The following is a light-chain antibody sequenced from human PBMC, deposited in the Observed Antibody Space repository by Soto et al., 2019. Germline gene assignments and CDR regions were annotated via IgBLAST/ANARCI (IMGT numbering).Light chain of an antibody. J-gene: IGKJ4*01. Sequence: QLTQSPSSLSASIGDRVTITCRASQGISSYLAWYRQKAGKAPELLIEAASTLQSGVPSRFSGSGSGTDFALTISSLQPEDFATYYCQQLKRYPLSFGGGTKVDIK. CDR3: QQLKRYPLS. CDR1: QGISSY. V-gene: IGKV1-9*01. CDR2: AAS.